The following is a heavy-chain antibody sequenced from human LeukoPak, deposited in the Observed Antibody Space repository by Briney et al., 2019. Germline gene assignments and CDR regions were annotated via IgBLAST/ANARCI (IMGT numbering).Heavy chain of an antibody. CDR1: GLVFSSNC. D-gene: IGHD2-15*01. CDR3: ARDHFGSGDY. J-gene: IGHJ4*02. Sequence: GGSLRLSCAASGLVFSSNCMSWVRQAPGKGLEWVSVIYSGGSTYYADSVKGRFTISRDNSKNTLYLQMNSLRAEDTAVYYCARDHFGSGDYWGQGTLVTVSS. CDR2: IYSGGST. V-gene: IGHV3-53*01.